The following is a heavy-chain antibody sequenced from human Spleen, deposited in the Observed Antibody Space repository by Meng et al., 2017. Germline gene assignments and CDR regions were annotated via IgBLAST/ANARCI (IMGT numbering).Heavy chain of an antibody. D-gene: IGHD3-16*01. CDR3: ARSPIDKYDLSALPLDY. CDR1: GFTFSSYA. J-gene: IGHJ4*02. V-gene: IGHV3-30*14. Sequence: GGSLRLSCTASGFTFSSYAMHWVRQAPGKGLEWVALISYDGSNKYYADSVKGRFTISRDNSKNSVFLQINSLRAEDTAVYYCARSPIDKYDLSALPLDYWGQGTLVTVSS. CDR2: ISYDGSNK.